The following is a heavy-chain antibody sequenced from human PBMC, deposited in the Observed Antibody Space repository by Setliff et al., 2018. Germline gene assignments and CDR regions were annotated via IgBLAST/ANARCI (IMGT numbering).Heavy chain of an antibody. CDR1: GGSFSGYY. CDR3: ARSFSRRGKFLLDY. J-gene: IGHJ4*02. Sequence: SETLSLTCAVYGGSFSGYYWSWIRQTPGQRLEWNGEILQSGNFNYNPSLKSRVTISMDTSKSQFSRKVSSVTAAYTAVYYCARSFSRRGKFLLDYWGQGALGTVSS. D-gene: IGHD1-26*01. CDR2: ILQSGNF. V-gene: IGHV4-34*12.